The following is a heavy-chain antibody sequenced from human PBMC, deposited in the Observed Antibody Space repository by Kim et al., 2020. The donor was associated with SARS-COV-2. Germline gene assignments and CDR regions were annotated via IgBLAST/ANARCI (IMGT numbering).Heavy chain of an antibody. CDR1: GYTFTGYY. D-gene: IGHD2-15*01. J-gene: IGHJ6*02. CDR3: ARGVVYCSGGSCYSYYGMDV. Sequence: ASVKVSCKASGYTFTGYYMHWVRQAPGQGLEWMGWINPNSGDTNYAQKFQGWVTMTRDTSISTAYMELGRLRSDDTAVYYCARGVVYCSGGSCYSYYGMDVWGQGTTVTVSS. CDR2: INPNSGDT. V-gene: IGHV1-2*04.